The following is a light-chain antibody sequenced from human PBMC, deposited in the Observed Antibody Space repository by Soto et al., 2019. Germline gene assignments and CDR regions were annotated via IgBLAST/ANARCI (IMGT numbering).Light chain of an antibody. CDR3: QQYDNLPWT. CDR1: QDISNY. V-gene: IGKV1-33*01. J-gene: IGKJ1*01. Sequence: DIQMTQSPSSLSASVGDRVTITCQASQDISNYLNWYQQKPGKAPKLLSYDASNLETGVPSRFSGSGSGTDFTFTISSLKPEDIETYYCQQYDNLPWTFGQGTKVDIK. CDR2: DAS.